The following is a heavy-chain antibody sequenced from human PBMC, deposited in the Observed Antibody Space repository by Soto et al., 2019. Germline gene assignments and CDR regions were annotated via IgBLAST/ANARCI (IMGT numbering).Heavy chain of an antibody. J-gene: IGHJ5*02. Sequence: QVQLHQWGAGLLRPSETLSLTCAGNGGSFSGYYWSWIRQPPGMGLEWIGEVNHLRSTNYNPSLGSRVTISVDTSNNQVSLKMTSLTAADTAVYYCARLKVRYFDRTWFDPWGQGTLVTVSS. CDR3: ARLKVRYFDRTWFDP. CDR1: GGSFSGYY. V-gene: IGHV4-34*01. CDR2: VNHLRST. D-gene: IGHD3-9*01.